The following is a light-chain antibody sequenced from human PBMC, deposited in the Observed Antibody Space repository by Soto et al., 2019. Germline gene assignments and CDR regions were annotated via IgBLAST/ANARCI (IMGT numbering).Light chain of an antibody. V-gene: IGKV1-33*01. Sequence: DIQMTQSPSSLSASVGDRVTITCQASQDIKNYLNWYQQKSGRAPRLLLYDASSLETGVPSRFSGSGSGTDFTLTISSLQPEDVATYYCQHYDHLPITFGQGTRLEI. CDR2: DAS. CDR3: QHYDHLPIT. CDR1: QDIKNY. J-gene: IGKJ5*01.